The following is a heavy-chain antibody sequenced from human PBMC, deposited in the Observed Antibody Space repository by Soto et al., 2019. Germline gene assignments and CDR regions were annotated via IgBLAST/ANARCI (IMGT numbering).Heavy chain of an antibody. J-gene: IGHJ6*02. V-gene: IGHV4-4*02. CDR3: ARASITIFGVVIKGTGYYYGMDV. D-gene: IGHD3-3*01. Sequence: LSLTCAVSGGSISSSNWWSWVRQPPGKGLEWIGEIYHSGGTNYNPSLKSRVTISVDKSKNQFSLKLSSVTAADTAVYYCARASITIFGVVIKGTGYYYGMDVWGQGTTV. CDR1: GGSISSSNW. CDR2: IYHSGGT.